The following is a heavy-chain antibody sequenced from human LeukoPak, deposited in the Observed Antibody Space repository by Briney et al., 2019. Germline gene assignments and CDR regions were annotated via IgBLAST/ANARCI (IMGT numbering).Heavy chain of an antibody. J-gene: IGHJ1*01. CDR3: AKESGSRSYGAYFPH. V-gene: IGHV3-53*05. D-gene: IGHD6-13*01. CDR2: IYSDGST. Sequence: GGSLRLSCAASGFTVGSNSMSWVRQAPGKGLEWVSLIYSDGSTQYADSVKGRFTISRDNSKSTLYLQMNSLRAEDTAVYYCAKESGSRSYGAYFPHWGQGTLVTVSS. CDR1: GFTVGSNS.